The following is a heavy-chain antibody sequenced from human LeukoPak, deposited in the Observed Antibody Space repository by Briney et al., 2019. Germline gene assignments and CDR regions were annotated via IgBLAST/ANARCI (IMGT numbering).Heavy chain of an antibody. CDR3: ARPYSGSYQGWIDP. D-gene: IGHD1-26*01. J-gene: IGHJ5*02. CDR1: GYSFTGYY. V-gene: IGHV1-2*02. Sequence: ASVTVSFKASGYSFTGYYIYWVRQAPGQGLEWMGWIDPITGGTNYALKFQGRVTVTSDTSVSTAYMELSSLRSDDTAVYYCARPYSGSYQGWIDPWGQGTLVIVSS. CDR2: IDPITGGT.